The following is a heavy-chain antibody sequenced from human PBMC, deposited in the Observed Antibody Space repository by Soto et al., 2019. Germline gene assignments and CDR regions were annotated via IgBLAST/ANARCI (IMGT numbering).Heavy chain of an antibody. Sequence: PGGSLRLSCAASGFTFSSYSMNWVRQAPGKGLEWVSSISSSSSYIYYADSVKGRFTISRDNAKNSLYLQMNSLRAEDTAVYYCARAYYDDSSGYYYLHYFDYWGQGTLVTVAS. D-gene: IGHD3-22*01. J-gene: IGHJ4*02. CDR3: ARAYYDDSSGYYYLHYFDY. V-gene: IGHV3-21*01. CDR1: GFTFSSYS. CDR2: ISSSSSYI.